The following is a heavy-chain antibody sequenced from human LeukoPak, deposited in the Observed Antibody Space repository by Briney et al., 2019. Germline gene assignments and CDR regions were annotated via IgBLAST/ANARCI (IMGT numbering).Heavy chain of an antibody. CDR2: IYHSGST. J-gene: IGHJ5*02. CDR3: ARGVPLRFLEWFRERSWFDP. CDR1: GGSISSGGYS. D-gene: IGHD3-3*01. V-gene: IGHV4-30-2*01. Sequence: KPSETLSLTCAVSGGSISSGGYSWSWIRQPPGKGLEWIGYIYHSGSTYYNPSLKSRVTISVDRSKNQFSLKLSSVTAADTAVYYCARGVPLRFLEWFRERSWFDPWGQGTLVTVSS.